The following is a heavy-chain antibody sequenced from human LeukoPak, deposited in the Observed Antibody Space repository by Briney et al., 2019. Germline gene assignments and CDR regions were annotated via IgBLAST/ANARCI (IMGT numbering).Heavy chain of an antibody. D-gene: IGHD1-1*01. CDR1: GFTFSKFA. Sequence: GRSLRLSCAAAGFTFSKFAMHWVRQAPGKGLEWVAVVSYDGSYKYYAASVKGRFTISRDNSKNTLYLKMNSLRAEDTAVYYCARAPGYGAAYYFDYWGQGTLVTVSS. V-gene: IGHV3-30*04. CDR3: ARAPGYGAAYYFDY. CDR2: VSYDGSYK. J-gene: IGHJ4*02.